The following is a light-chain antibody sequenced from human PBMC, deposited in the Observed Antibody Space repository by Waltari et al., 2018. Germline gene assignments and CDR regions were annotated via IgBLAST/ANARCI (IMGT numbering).Light chain of an antibody. V-gene: IGLV8-61*01. CDR3: MLSMGTGPYV. CDR2: STN. Sequence: QPVVTQEPSLSVSPGGTVTLTCGLSSGSLSATSYPSWYQQTPGQAPRTLIYSTNTRSSGVPDRFSGSIVGNKAALTITGAQADDESDYYCMLSMGTGPYVFGGGTKLTVL. CDR1: SGSLSATSY. J-gene: IGLJ2*01.